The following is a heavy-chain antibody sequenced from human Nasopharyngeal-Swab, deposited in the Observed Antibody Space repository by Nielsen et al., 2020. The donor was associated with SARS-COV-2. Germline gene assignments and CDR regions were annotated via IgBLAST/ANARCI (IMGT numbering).Heavy chain of an antibody. CDR2: ISSSGSTI. V-gene: IGHV3-48*03. Sequence: GGSLRLSCAASGFTFSSYEMNWVRQAPGKGLEWVSYISSSGSTIYCADSVKGRFTISRDNAKNSLYLQMNSLRAEDTAVYYCARDKARYNWNLSLGWYFDLWGRGTLVTVSS. CDR3: ARDKARYNWNLSLGWYFDL. D-gene: IGHD1-20*01. J-gene: IGHJ2*01. CDR1: GFTFSSYE.